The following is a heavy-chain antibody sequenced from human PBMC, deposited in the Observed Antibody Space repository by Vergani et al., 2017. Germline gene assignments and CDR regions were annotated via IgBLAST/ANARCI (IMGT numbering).Heavy chain of an antibody. CDR3: ARQKEYYMDV. CDR1: GAYVGSVGYY. V-gene: IGHV4-31*03. Sequence: QVQLQESGPGLVKASQTLSLTCSVPGAYVGSVGYYWSWVRQRPGMGLDWLGYIYYSGTTYYNPSLGSRLTIPLDTTENQLSLKLTSVTAADTAVYYCARQKEYYMDVWGKGATVTVS. CDR2: IYYSGTT. J-gene: IGHJ6*03.